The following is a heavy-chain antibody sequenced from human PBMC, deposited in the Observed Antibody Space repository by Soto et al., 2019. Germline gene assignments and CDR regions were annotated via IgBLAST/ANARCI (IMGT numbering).Heavy chain of an antibody. D-gene: IGHD5-18*01. CDR3: TRPRDWTAVDPLDY. CDR2: IRGKRGNDGT. Sequence: EVQLVESGGGLVQPGGSLKLSCAASGFAFSDSAMHWVRQASGKGLEWIGRIRGKRGNDGTAYAASVKGRFTISRDDXETTTYLQMYSLKIEDTAVYYWTRPRDWTAVDPLDYWGQGTLVTVSS. J-gene: IGHJ4*02. CDR1: GFAFSDSA. V-gene: IGHV3-73*02.